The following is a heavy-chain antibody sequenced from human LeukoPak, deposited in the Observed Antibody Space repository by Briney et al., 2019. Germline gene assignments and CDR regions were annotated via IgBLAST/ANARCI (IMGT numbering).Heavy chain of an antibody. V-gene: IGHV4-39*01. CDR1: GGSISSSSYY. D-gene: IGHD3-22*01. Sequence: SETLSLTCTVSGGSISSSSYYWAWIRQPPGKGLEWIGSVYYSGTTYYNPSLKSRVTISVDTSKNQFSLKLSSVTAADTAVYYCARRYYYDSSGYYDYWGQGTLVTVSS. CDR3: ARRYYYDSSGYYDY. J-gene: IGHJ4*02. CDR2: VYYSGTT.